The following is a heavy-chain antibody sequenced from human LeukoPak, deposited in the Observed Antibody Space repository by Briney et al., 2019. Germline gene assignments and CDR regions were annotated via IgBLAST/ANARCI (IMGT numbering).Heavy chain of an antibody. J-gene: IGHJ3*02. CDR1: GYTFTSYG. D-gene: IGHD6-13*01. V-gene: IGHV1-18*01. Sequence: ASVKVSCKASGYTFTSYGISWVRQAPGQGLEWMGWISAYNGNTNYAQKLQGRVTMTTDTSTSTAYMELRSLRSDDTAVYYCARDLASSWYIMNAFDIWGQGTMVTVSS. CDR3: ARDLASSWYIMNAFDI. CDR2: ISAYNGNT.